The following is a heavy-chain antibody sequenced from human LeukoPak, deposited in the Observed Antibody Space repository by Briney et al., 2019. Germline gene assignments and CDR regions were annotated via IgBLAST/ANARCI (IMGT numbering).Heavy chain of an antibody. V-gene: IGHV4-39*07. J-gene: IGHJ4*02. CDR1: GGSISSSSYY. Sequence: SETLSLTCTVSGGSISSSSYYWGWIRQPPGKGLEWIGSIYYSGSTYYNPSLKSRVTISVDTSKNQFSLKLSSVTAADTAVYYCAKTRRGGGMATIDWGQGTLVTVSS. CDR2: IYYSGST. CDR3: AKTRRGGGMATID. D-gene: IGHD5-24*01.